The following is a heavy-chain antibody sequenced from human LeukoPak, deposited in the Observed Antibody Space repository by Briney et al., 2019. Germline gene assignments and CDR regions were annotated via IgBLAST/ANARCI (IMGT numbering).Heavy chain of an antibody. V-gene: IGHV3-23*01. CDR3: ARDSRLVDY. D-gene: IGHD3-16*01. CDR2: ISGSGGST. J-gene: IGHJ4*02. Sequence: GGSLRLSCAASGFTFSSYSMNWVRQAPGKGLEWVSAISGSGGSTYYADSVKGRFTISRDNSKNMLYLQMNSLRAEDTAVYYCARDSRLVDYWGQGTLVTVSS. CDR1: GFTFSSYS.